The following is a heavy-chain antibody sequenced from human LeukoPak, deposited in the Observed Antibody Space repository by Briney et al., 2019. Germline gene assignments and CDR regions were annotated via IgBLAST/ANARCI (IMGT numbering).Heavy chain of an antibody. CDR2: RSAYNGNT. D-gene: IGHD3-22*01. CDR3: ARHRPDRYYYDSSGDY. Sequence: ASVNVSGKAAGYTCTNYGISWVRLAPGQGLEWMALRSAYNGNTNYPQKPQGRVTMTTDTSTSTAYLDLRSLRSDATAEYYCARHRPDRYYYDSSGDYWGQGALVPVSP. V-gene: IGHV1-18*01. J-gene: IGHJ4*02. CDR1: GYTCTNYG.